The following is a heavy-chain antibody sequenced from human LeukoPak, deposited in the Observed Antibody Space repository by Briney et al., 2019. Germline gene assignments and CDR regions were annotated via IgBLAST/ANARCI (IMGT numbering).Heavy chain of an antibody. J-gene: IGHJ4*02. CDR1: GFIFSKYG. CDR3: AKEMSGPAVFDY. Sequence: GGSLRLSCAASGFIFSKYGMHWVRQSPGKGLEWVAVISFDGSNKYYADSVKGRFTISRDNSKNTLYLQMNSLGVEDTALYYCAKEMSGPAVFDYWGQGTLVTVSS. CDR2: ISFDGSNK. V-gene: IGHV3-30*18.